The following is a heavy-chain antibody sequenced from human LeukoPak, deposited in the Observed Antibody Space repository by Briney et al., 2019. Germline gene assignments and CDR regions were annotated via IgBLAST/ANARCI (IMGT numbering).Heavy chain of an antibody. CDR3: TRENGGYKGYEDY. CDR2: TNSDGSST. V-gene: IGHV3-74*01. D-gene: IGHD5-12*01. CDR1: GFTFSSYW. J-gene: IGHJ4*02. Sequence: GGSLRLSCGASGFTFSSYWMNWVRHAPGEGLVWVSRTNSDGSSTSYADSVKGRFTISRDNAKKTLYLQMNSLRAEDTAVYYCTRENGGYKGYEDYWGQGTLVTVSS.